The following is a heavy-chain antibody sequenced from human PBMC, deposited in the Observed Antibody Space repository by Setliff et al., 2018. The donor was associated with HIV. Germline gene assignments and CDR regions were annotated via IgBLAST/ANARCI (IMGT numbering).Heavy chain of an antibody. CDR1: DSGTYY. J-gene: IGHJ4*02. D-gene: IGHD4-17*01. CDR3: ARAAAGNTGPFDL. Sequence: SETLSLTCTVSDSGTYYWSWIRQPAGKGLEWNGRVSSRGDTNYNPSLKSRVTMSVDTSKNQFSLQLTSVTASDTAVYYCARAAAGNTGPFDLWGQGSPVTVSS. V-gene: IGHV4-4*07. CDR2: VSSRGDT.